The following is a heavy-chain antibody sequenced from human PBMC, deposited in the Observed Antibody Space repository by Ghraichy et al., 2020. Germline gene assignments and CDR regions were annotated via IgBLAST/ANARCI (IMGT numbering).Heavy chain of an antibody. CDR3: ATRGVVVRPYGMDV. Sequence: ASVKVSCKVSGYTLTELSMHWVRQAPGKGLEWMGGFDPEDGETIYAQKFQGRVTMTEDTSTDTAYMELSSLRSEDTAVYCCATRGVVVRPYGMDVWGQGTTVTVSS. J-gene: IGHJ6*02. CDR1: GYTLTELS. D-gene: IGHD2-15*01. CDR2: FDPEDGET. V-gene: IGHV1-24*01.